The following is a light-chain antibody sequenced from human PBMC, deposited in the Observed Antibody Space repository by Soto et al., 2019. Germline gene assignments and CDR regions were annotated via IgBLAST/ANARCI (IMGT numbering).Light chain of an antibody. CDR3: QQYNNWART. Sequence: EIVMTQSPATLSVSPGERATLSCRASQSVSSNLAWYQQNPGQAPRLLIYGASTRATGIPARFSGSGSGTEFTLTISSLQSEDFAVYYCQQYNNWARTFGQRTKVQIK. CDR2: GAS. V-gene: IGKV3-15*01. CDR1: QSVSSN. J-gene: IGKJ1*01.